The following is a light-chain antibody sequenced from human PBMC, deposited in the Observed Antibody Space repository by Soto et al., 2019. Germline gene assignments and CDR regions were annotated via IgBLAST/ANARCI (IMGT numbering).Light chain of an antibody. CDR2: GDN. CDR3: QSYDTRLSAHV. CDR1: SSNIGAGYD. Sequence: QSVLTQPPSVSGAPGQRVTVYCSGTSSNIGAGYDVHWYQQFPGTAPKLLIYGDNNRPSGVPDRFSGSKSGTSASLAITGLQAEDEADYYCQSYDTRLSAHVFGTGTKLTVL. J-gene: IGLJ1*01. V-gene: IGLV1-40*01.